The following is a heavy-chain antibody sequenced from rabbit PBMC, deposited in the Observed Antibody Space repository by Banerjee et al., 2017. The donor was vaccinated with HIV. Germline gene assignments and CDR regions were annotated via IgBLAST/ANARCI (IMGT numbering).Heavy chain of an antibody. J-gene: IGHJ4*01. CDR2: IYGNSDST. V-gene: IGHV1S40*01. Sequence: QSLEESGGDLVKPGASLTLTCTASGFSFSSGYYMCWVRQAPGKGLEWIACIYGNSDSTWYASWAKGRFTISKTSSTTVTLQMTSLTAADTATYFCARYINDGGGFNLWGQGTLVTVS. CDR1: GFSFSSGYY. CDR3: ARYINDGGGFNL. D-gene: IGHD2-1*01.